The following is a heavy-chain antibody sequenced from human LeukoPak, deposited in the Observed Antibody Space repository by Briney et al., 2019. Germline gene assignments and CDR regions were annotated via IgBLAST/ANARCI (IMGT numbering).Heavy chain of an antibody. J-gene: IGHJ4*02. D-gene: IGHD4-17*01. CDR3: ARIRYGDYGRYYFDY. CDR2: IYYSGST. Sequence: SETLSLTCTVSGGSISSSSYYWGWIRQPPGKWLEWIGSIYYSGSTYYNPSLKSRVTISVDTSKNQFSLKLSSVTAADTAVYYCARIRYGDYGRYYFDYWGQGTLVTVSS. CDR1: GGSISSSSYY. V-gene: IGHV4-39*07.